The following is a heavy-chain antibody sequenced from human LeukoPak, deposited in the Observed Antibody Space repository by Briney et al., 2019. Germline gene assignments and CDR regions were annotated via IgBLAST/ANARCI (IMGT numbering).Heavy chain of an antibody. V-gene: IGHV5-51*01. J-gene: IGHJ5*02. Sequence: GESLKISCKGSGYSFTTHWIGWVRQMPGKGLEWMGIIYPDDSNARYSPSFQGQVTLSADKSINTAYLQWGSLRASDTAIYYCARLEEDLTLGVAGYWFVPWGQGTLVTVSS. D-gene: IGHD3-16*01. CDR1: GYSFTTHW. CDR2: IYPDDSNA. CDR3: ARLEEDLTLGVAGYWFVP.